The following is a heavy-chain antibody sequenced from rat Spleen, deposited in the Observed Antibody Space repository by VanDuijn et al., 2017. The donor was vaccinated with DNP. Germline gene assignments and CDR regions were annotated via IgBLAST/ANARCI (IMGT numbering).Heavy chain of an antibody. CDR3: ARRDGTYAFFDY. J-gene: IGHJ2*01. CDR1: GFSLTSNS. CDR2: IWTGGST. Sequence: QVQLKESGPGLVQPSQTLSLTCTVSGFSLTSNSIHWVRQPPGKGLEWVGAIWTGGSTDYNSAVQSRLSISRDTSKSQVFLKMNSLQPEDTGTYYCARRDGTYAFFDYWGQGVMVTVSS. V-gene: IGHV2-1*01. D-gene: IGHD2-1*01.